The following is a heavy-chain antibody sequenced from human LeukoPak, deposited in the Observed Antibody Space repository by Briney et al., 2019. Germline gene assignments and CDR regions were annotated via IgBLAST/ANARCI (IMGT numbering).Heavy chain of an antibody. J-gene: IGHJ3*01. CDR2: IYNSGST. CDR1: GGSISSYY. V-gene: IGHV4-4*08. Sequence: SETLSLTCTISGGSISSYYWSWIRQSPGKGLEWIGYIYNSGSTNYNPSLKSRIAISIDTSKNQFSLKVRSVTAEDTAVYYCARPGAFYGLGTYAFDVWGKGTMVIVSS. D-gene: IGHD3-10*01. CDR3: ARPGAFYGLGTYAFDV.